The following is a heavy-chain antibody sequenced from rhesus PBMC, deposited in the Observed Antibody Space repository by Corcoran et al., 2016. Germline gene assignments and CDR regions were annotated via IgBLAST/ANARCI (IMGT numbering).Heavy chain of an antibody. CDR3: ARGGYSQRN. J-gene: IGHJ4*01. V-gene: IGHV4-106*01. D-gene: IGHD1-44*02. CDR2: INGSGGGT. CDR1: GGSISDDYY. Sequence: QVQLQESGPGLVKPSETLSLTCAVSGGSISDDYYWSWNRQPPGKGLEWIGYINGSGGGTNYNPSLKMRGTIAIDTSKNQFSLKLSSVAAADTAVYYCARGGYSQRNWGQGVLVTVSS.